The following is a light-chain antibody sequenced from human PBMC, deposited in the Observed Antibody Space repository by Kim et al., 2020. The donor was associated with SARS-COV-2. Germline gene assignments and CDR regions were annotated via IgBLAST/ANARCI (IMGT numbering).Light chain of an antibody. CDR1: ESISSSF. J-gene: IGKJ3*01. CDR3: LQYGNSPRT. Sequence: ETVLTQSPATLSLSPGERATLSCRASESISSSFLAWYQQKPGQAPRLLIYDTSRRATGIPYRFSGSGSVRDFTLTISRLEPEDFAVYYCLQYGNSPRTFGPGTKVDIK. CDR2: DTS. V-gene: IGKV3-20*01.